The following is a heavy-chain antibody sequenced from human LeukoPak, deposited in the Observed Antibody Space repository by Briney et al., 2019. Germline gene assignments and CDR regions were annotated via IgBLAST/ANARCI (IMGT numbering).Heavy chain of an antibody. D-gene: IGHD6-19*01. J-gene: IGHJ4*02. Sequence: TSKPVSLMGAVYGGSLSGYFGSWIRQPPGKGLEWIGEINHSGSTNYKPSLKRRVTISVDTSKNQFSLKLSSVTAADTAVYYCARHASRTKGAGFDYWGQGTLVTVSS. V-gene: IGHV4-34*01. CDR3: ARHASRTKGAGFDY. CDR2: INHSGST. CDR1: GGSLSGYF.